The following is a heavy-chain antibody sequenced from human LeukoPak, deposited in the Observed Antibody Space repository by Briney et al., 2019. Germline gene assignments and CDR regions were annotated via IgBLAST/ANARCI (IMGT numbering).Heavy chain of an antibody. V-gene: IGHV3-30-3*01. D-gene: IGHD5-18*01. J-gene: IGHJ4*02. CDR2: VSYDGSTT. CDR3: ARGFSYGSSLHY. Sequence: GRSLRLSCAASGFTFSAYVMHWVRQAPGKGLDWVALVSYDGSTTYYSDSVKGRFTVSRDNSKNTVYLEMNILRPENTALYYCARGFSYGSSLHYWGLGTLVTVSS. CDR1: GFTFSAYV.